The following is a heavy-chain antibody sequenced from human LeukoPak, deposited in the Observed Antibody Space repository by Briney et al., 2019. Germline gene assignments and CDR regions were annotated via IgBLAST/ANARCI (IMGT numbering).Heavy chain of an antibody. Sequence: GSLRLSCAASGFTFSSYSMNWVRQAPGKGLEWVSYISSSSSTIYYADSVKGRFTISRVNAKNSLYLQMNSLRAEDTAVYYCAREGYDSSGYRYYFDYWGQGTLVTVSS. CDR1: GFTFSSYS. CDR3: AREGYDSSGYRYYFDY. V-gene: IGHV3-48*01. J-gene: IGHJ4*02. CDR2: ISSSSSTI. D-gene: IGHD3-22*01.